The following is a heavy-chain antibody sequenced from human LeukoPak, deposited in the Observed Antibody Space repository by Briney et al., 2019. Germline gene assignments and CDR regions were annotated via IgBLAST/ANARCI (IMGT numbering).Heavy chain of an antibody. D-gene: IGHD4-17*01. Sequence: SETLSLTCAVYGGSFSGYYWSWIRQPPGKGLEWIGEINHSGSTNYNPSLKSRVTISVDTSKNQFSLKLSSVTAADTAVYYCARHFYRATVTSAYFDYWGQGTLVTVSS. CDR1: GGSFSGYY. CDR2: INHSGST. V-gene: IGHV4-34*01. CDR3: ARHFYRATVTSAYFDY. J-gene: IGHJ4*02.